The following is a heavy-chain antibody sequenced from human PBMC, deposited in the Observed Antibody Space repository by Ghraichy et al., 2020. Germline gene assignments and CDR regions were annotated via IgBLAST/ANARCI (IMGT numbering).Heavy chain of an antibody. Sequence: SQTLSLTCTVSGGSISSYYWSWIRQPPGKGLEWIGYIYTSGSTNYNPSLKSRVTISVDTSKNQFSLKLSSVTAADTAVYYCARHGLENDAFDIWGQGTMVTVSS. V-gene: IGHV4-4*09. CDR2: IYTSGST. CDR1: GGSISSYY. CDR3: ARHGLENDAFDI. J-gene: IGHJ3*02. D-gene: IGHD5-24*01.